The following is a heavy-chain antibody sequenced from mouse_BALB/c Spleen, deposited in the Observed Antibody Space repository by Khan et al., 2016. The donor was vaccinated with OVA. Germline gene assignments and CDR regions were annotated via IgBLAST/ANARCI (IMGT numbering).Heavy chain of an antibody. D-gene: IGHD2-4*01. J-gene: IGHJ3*01. CDR1: GFSLANYS. CDR2: IWSAGST. CDR3: ARRGYDYGRGALFAY. V-gene: IGHV2-2*02. Sequence: VQLQESGPGLVQPSQSLSITCTVSGFSLANYSVHWVRQSPGKGLEWLGVIWSAGSTDYNAAFIYRLTISKDNSRSQVFLKVNSLQPNDTALYYCARRGYDYGRGALFAYGGQGTLVTVSA.